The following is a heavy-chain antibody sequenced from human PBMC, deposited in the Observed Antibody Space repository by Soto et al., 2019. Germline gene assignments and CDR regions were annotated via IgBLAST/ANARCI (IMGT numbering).Heavy chain of an antibody. J-gene: IGHJ6*02. CDR2: LYYSGST. D-gene: IGHD3-16*01. CDR3: ARRTLALGYYGMDV. CDR1: GGSISSGGYY. V-gene: IGHV4-31*03. Sequence: SETLSLTCTVSGGSISSGGYYWSWIRQHPGKGLEWIGYLYYSGSTYYNPSLKSRVTISVDTSKIQFSLKLSSVTAAGTAVYYCARRTLALGYYGMDVWGQGTTVTVSS.